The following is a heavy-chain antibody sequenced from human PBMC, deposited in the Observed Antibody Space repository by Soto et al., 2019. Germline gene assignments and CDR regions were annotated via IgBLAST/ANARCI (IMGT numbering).Heavy chain of an antibody. D-gene: IGHD1-26*01. CDR1: GFTFSSYA. CDR2: ISSNGGST. Sequence: EVQLVESGGGLVQPGGSLRLSCAASGFTFSSYAMHWVRQAPGKGLEYVSAISSNGGSTYYANSVKGRFTISRDNSQNTLYLQMGSLRAEDMAVYYCARDGGSYYLDYWGQGTLVTVSS. V-gene: IGHV3-64*01. J-gene: IGHJ4*02. CDR3: ARDGGSYYLDY.